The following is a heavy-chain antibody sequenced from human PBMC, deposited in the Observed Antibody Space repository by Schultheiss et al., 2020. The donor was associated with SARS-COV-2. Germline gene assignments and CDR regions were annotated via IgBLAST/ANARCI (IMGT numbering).Heavy chain of an antibody. CDR2: INGGGGGT. CDR3: AKEWDPYDILTGYYILDY. D-gene: IGHD3-9*01. CDR1: GFTFSSYE. V-gene: IGHV3-23*01. J-gene: IGHJ4*02. Sequence: GGSLRLSCAASGFTFSSYEMNWVRQAPGKGLEWVSTINGGGGGTYYADSVKGRFTISRDNSKNTLYLQMNSLRAEDTAVYYCAKEWDPYDILTGYYILDYWGQGTLVTVSS.